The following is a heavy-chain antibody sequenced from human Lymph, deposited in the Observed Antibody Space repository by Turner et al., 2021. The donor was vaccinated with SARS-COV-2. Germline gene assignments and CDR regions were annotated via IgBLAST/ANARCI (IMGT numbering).Heavy chain of an antibody. Sequence: QVLLQESGSGLVRPSEPLSLTCTVSGVSISSQSWGWIRQSPGRGLEWIGYFYKIGSIDYNPTLRSRVTISVDTSKNQLSLNLISMTAEDTAVYYCARRQGSTSGYDHGMNVWGQGTAVIVS. V-gene: IGHV4-59*08. CDR2: FYKIGSI. J-gene: IGHJ6*02. D-gene: IGHD1-1*01. CDR1: GVSISSQS. CDR3: ARRQGSTSGYDHGMNV.